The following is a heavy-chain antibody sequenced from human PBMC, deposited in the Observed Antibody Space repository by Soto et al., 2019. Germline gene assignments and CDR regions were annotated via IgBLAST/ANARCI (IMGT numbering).Heavy chain of an antibody. CDR1: GFTIGSAW. Sequence: GGSLSLSCAASGFTIGSAWMSWVRRAPGEGREWFVRIKSKTDGGTKDSAAPVKGRFTSSRDDSKNTLYLQMNSLKTEVTAVYYCTSDGYYDSSGYVFDYWGQGTLVTVSS. J-gene: IGHJ4*02. D-gene: IGHD3-22*01. V-gene: IGHV3-15*01. CDR2: IKSKTDGGTK. CDR3: TSDGYYDSSGYVFDY.